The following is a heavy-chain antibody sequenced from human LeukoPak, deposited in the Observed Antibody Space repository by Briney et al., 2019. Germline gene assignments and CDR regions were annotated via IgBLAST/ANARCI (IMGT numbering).Heavy chain of an antibody. CDR2: INWNGGST. Sequence: GGSLRLSCAASGFTFDDYGMSWVRQAPGKGLEWVSGINWNGGSTGYADSVKGRFTISRDNAKNSLYLQMNSLRAEDTALYYCARVFYSNYVGEGEYYFDYWGQGTLVTVSS. CDR3: ARVFYSNYVGEGEYYFDY. J-gene: IGHJ4*02. V-gene: IGHV3-20*04. CDR1: GFTFDDYG. D-gene: IGHD4-11*01.